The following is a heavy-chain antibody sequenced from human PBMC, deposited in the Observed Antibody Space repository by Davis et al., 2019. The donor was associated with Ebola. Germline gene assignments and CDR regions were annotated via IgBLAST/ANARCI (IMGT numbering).Heavy chain of an antibody. Sequence: SVKVSCKASGFTFTSSAVQWVRQARGQRLEWIGWIVVGSGNTNYAQKFQERVTITRDMSTSTAYMELSSLRSEDTAVYYCAAGYTVVTRFDYWGQGTLVTVSS. V-gene: IGHV1-58*01. CDR2: IVVGSGNT. D-gene: IGHD4-23*01. CDR3: AAGYTVVTRFDY. CDR1: GFTFTSSA. J-gene: IGHJ4*02.